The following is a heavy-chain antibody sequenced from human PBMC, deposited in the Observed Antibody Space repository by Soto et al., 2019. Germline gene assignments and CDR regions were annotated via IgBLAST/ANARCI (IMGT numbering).Heavy chain of an antibody. Sequence: QVQLQESGPGLVKPSQTLSLTCTVSGGSISSGGYYWSWIRQHPGKGLEWIGDIYYSGSTYYNPSLKSRVTRSVDTSKNQFSLKLGSVTAADTAVYYCARGTGGYYDSSGHHGDYFDYWGQGTLVTVSS. V-gene: IGHV4-31*03. J-gene: IGHJ4*02. CDR2: IYYSGST. CDR1: GGSISSGGYY. CDR3: ARGTGGYYDSSGHHGDYFDY. D-gene: IGHD3-22*01.